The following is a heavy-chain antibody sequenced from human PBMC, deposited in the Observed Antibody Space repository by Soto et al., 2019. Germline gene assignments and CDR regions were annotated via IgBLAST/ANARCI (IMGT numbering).Heavy chain of an antibody. CDR2: INPNSGGT. Sequence: VASVKVSCKASGYTFTSYGISWVRQAPGQGLEWMGWINPNSGGTNYAQKFQGWVTMTRDTSISTAYMELSRLRSDDTAVYYCACGRGCGYSGYDYVHSYYYMDVWGKGTTVTVSS. V-gene: IGHV1-2*04. D-gene: IGHD5-12*01. J-gene: IGHJ6*03. CDR3: ACGRGCGYSGYDYVHSYYYMDV. CDR1: GYTFTSYG.